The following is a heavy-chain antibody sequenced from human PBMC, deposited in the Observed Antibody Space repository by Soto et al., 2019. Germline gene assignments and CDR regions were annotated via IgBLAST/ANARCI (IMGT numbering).Heavy chain of an antibody. CDR1: GFTFDDYA. CDR3: AKDIGVLFDNWYFDL. Sequence: EVQLVESGGGLVQPGRSLRLSCAASGFTFDDYAMHWVRQAPGKGLEWVSGISWKSGSIGYADSVKGRFTISRDNAKNSLYLQINSLRAEDTALYYCAKDIGVLFDNWYFDLWGRGTLVTVSS. CDR2: ISWKSGSI. D-gene: IGHD3-10*01. V-gene: IGHV3-9*01. J-gene: IGHJ2*01.